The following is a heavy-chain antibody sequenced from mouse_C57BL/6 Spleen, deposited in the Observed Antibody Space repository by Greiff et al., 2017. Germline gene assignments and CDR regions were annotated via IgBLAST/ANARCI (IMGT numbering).Heavy chain of an antibody. D-gene: IGHD1-1*01. CDR3: ARSRYYYGSSYGYFDV. Sequence: QVQLQQPGAELVRPGSSVKLSCKASGYTFTSYWMDWVKQRPGQGLEWIGNIYPSDSETHYNQKFKDKDTLTVDKSSSTAYMQLSSLTSEDSAVYYCARSRYYYGSSYGYFDVWGTGTTVTVSS. V-gene: IGHV1-61*01. J-gene: IGHJ1*03. CDR1: GYTFTSYW. CDR2: IYPSDSET.